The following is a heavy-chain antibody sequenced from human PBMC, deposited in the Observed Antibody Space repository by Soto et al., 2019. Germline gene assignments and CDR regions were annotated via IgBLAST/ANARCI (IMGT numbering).Heavy chain of an antibody. V-gene: IGHV4-59*01. CDR2: IYYSGST. J-gene: IGHJ4*02. CDR1: GGSISSYY. D-gene: IGHD4-17*01. Sequence: SETLSVTCTVGGGSISSYYWNWIRQPPGKGLEWIGYIYYSGSTNYNPSLKSRVTISVDTSKNQFSLKLSSVTAADTAVYYCARRAVKGDYVDYWGQGTLVTVSS. CDR3: ARRAVKGDYVDY.